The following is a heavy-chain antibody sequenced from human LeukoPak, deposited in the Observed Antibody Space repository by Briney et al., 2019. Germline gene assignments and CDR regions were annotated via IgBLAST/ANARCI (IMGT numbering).Heavy chain of an antibody. V-gene: IGHV3-23*01. CDR3: AKSADYYDSSGDLSLFDY. J-gene: IGHJ4*02. D-gene: IGHD3-22*01. CDR2: ISGSGGST. CDR1: GFTFSSYA. Sequence: GGSLGLSCAASGFTFSSYAMSWVRQAPGKGLEWVSAISGSGGSTYYADSVKGRFTISRDNSKNTLYLQMNSLRAEDTAVYYCAKSADYYDSSGDLSLFDYWGQGTLVTVSS.